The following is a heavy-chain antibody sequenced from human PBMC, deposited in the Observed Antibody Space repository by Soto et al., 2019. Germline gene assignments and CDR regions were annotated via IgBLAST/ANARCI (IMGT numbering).Heavy chain of an antibody. J-gene: IGHJ4*02. CDR3: AGDPYYYGSAF. CDR1: GFMFSDHY. Sequence: QVQLVESGGGLVEPGGSLRLSCAASGFMFSDHYMTWIRQAPGKGLEWVSKISSGGTTMYYADSVKGRFNVSRDNAQNALYLQMNGLRAEDTAVYYCAGDPYYYGSAFWGQGTLVTVSS. CDR2: ISSGGTTM. D-gene: IGHD3-10*01. V-gene: IGHV3-11*01.